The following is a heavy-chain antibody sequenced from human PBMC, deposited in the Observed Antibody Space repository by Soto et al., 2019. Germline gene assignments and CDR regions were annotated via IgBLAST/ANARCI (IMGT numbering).Heavy chain of an antibody. CDR3: ARTNWGPYYYYGMDV. J-gene: IGHJ6*02. Sequence: GGSLRLSCAASGFTFSDYYMSWIRQAPGKGLEWVSYISSSGSTIYYADSVKGRFTISRDNAKNSLYLQMNSLRAEDTSVYYCARTNWGPYYYYGMDVWGQGTTVTVSS. V-gene: IGHV3-11*01. CDR1: GFTFSDYY. CDR2: ISSSGSTI. D-gene: IGHD7-27*01.